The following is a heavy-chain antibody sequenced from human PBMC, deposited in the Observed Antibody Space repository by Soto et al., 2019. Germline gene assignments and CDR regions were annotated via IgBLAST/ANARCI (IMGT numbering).Heavy chain of an antibody. CDR3: ARSIYSNRIAATIGPLFDS. D-gene: IGHD5-12*01. J-gene: IGHJ4*02. CDR1: GGNFSSYA. V-gene: IGHV1-69*01. Sequence: QVQLVQSGAEVKKPGSSVKVSCKASGGNFSSYAISWVRQAPGQGLEWMGGMIPIFGTANYAQKFQGRVTITADESTITAYMELSSLRPEDTAVYYCARSIYSNRIAATIGPLFDSWGQGTLVTVSS. CDR2: MIPIFGTA.